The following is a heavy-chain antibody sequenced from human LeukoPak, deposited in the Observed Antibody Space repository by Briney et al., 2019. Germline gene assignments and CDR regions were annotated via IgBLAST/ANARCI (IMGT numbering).Heavy chain of an antibody. V-gene: IGHV1-24*01. D-gene: IGHD2-21*01. CDR3: ATYPILEVYGHEYFDY. CDR2: FDPEDGES. CDR1: GYTLTELS. J-gene: IGHJ4*02. Sequence: GASVKVSCKVSGYTLTELSMHWVRQAPGKGLEWMGGFDPEDGESIHAQKFQGRVTMTEDTSTDTAYMELSSLRSEDTAVYYCATYPILEVYGHEYFDYWGQGTLVTVSS.